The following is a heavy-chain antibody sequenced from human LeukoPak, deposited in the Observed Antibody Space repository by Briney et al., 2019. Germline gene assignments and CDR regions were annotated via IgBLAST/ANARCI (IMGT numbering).Heavy chain of an antibody. J-gene: IGHJ4*02. Sequence: SETLSLTCSVSGVSVSNHYWSWIRQPPPKGLEWIGWCYYSGGTYFNPSLGSRVTISADTSRNHLSLNLRSLTAADTAAYYCARHSSGWHFDSWGQGALVTVSS. CDR1: GVSVSNHY. CDR2: CYYSGGT. V-gene: IGHV4-59*02. CDR3: ARHSSGWHFDS. D-gene: IGHD6-19*01.